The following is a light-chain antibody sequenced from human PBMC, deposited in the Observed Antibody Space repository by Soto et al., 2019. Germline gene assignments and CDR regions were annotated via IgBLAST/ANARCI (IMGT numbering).Light chain of an antibody. Sequence: QSVLTQPASVSGSPGQSITISCTGTSSNVGGYNYVSWYQQHPGKAPKLMIYDVSNRPSGVSDRFSGSKSGNTASLTISGLQAEDEADYSCSSYTSSSILVFGGGTKLTVL. CDR1: SSNVGGYNY. V-gene: IGLV2-14*01. CDR3: SSYTSSSILV. J-gene: IGLJ2*01. CDR2: DVS.